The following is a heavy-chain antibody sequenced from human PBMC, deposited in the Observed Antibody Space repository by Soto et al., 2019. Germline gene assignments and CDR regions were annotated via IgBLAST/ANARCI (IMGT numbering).Heavy chain of an antibody. J-gene: IGHJ4*02. CDR3: ARDPADRGDYFDV. D-gene: IGHD3-10*01. CDR1: GGSISSGDYY. V-gene: IGHV4-30-4*01. Sequence: SETLSLTCTVSGGSISSGDYYWSWIRQPPGKGLEWIGYIYYSGSTYYNPSLKSRVTISVDTSKNQFSLKLSSVTAADTAVYYGARDPADRGDYFDVWGQGTLVTVSS. CDR2: IYYSGST.